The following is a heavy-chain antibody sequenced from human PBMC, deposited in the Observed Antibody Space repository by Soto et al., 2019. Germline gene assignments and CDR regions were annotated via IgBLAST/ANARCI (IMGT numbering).Heavy chain of an antibody. CDR2: ISAYNGNT. V-gene: IGHV1-18*01. J-gene: IGHJ5*02. CDR3: ARGYCSDGSCYSEPHVGFDP. D-gene: IGHD2-15*01. CDR1: GYTFTSYG. Sequence: ASVKVSCKASGYTFTSYGISWVRQAPGQGLEWMGWISAYNGNTNYAQKLQGRVTMTTDTSTNTAYMELRSLRSDDTAVYYCARGYCSDGSCYSEPHVGFDPWGQGTMVTVSS.